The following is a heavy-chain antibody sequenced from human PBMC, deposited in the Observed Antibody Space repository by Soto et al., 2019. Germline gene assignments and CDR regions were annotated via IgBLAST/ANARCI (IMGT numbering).Heavy chain of an antibody. CDR1: RFTFSSYA. J-gene: IGHJ4*02. Sequence: GGSLRLSCAASRFTFSSYAMSWVRQAPGKGLEWVSAISGSGSSTYYADSVKGRFTISRDNSKNTLYLQMNSLRAEDTALYYCAKIPSLYSSSAGGIDYWGQGTLVTVSS. D-gene: IGHD6-6*01. CDR3: AKIPSLYSSSAGGIDY. CDR2: ISGSGSST. V-gene: IGHV3-23*01.